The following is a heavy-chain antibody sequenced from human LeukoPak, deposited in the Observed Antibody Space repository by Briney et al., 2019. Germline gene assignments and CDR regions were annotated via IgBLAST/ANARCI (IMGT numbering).Heavy chain of an antibody. V-gene: IGHV3-23*01. Sequence: GGSLRLSCAASGFTFSSYAMSWVRQAPGKGLEWVSAISGSGGSTYYADSVKGRFTISRDNSKNTLYLQMNSLRAEDTAVYYCAKDIRITMIVVVMTGGSFDYWGQGTLVTVSS. CDR2: ISGSGGST. CDR3: AKDIRITMIVVVMTGGSFDY. D-gene: IGHD3-22*01. CDR1: GFTFSSYA. J-gene: IGHJ4*02.